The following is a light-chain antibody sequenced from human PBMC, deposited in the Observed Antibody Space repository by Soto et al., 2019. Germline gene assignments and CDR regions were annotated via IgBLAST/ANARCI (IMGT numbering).Light chain of an antibody. Sequence: QSVLTHPASVSGSPGQSITISCTGTSSDVGDYNYVSWYEQHPGKAPKLMIYEVRNRPSGVSDRFSGSKSGNTASLTISGLQAEDEADYYCSSYTSSATLYVFGTGTKVTV. CDR1: SSDVGDYNY. V-gene: IGLV2-14*01. J-gene: IGLJ1*01. CDR2: EVR. CDR3: SSYTSSATLYV.